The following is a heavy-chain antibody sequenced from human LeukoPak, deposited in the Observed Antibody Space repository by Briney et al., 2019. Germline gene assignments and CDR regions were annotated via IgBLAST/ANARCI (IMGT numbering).Heavy chain of an antibody. J-gene: IGHJ4*02. V-gene: IGHV4-39*01. CDR2: ISYSGST. CDR1: GGSISINNYY. D-gene: IGHD3-3*01. CDR3: ARLPRYDFWS. Sequence: NPSETLSLTCTVSGGSISINNYYWGWIRQPPGKGLEWIGNISYSGSTYYNPSLKSRVTISVDTSKNQFSLKLSSVTAADTAVYYCARLPRYDFWSWGQGTLVTVSS.